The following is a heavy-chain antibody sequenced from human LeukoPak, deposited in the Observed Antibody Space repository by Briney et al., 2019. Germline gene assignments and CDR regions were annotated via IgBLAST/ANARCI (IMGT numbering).Heavy chain of an antibody. V-gene: IGHV3-23*01. D-gene: IGHD2-2*01. CDR3: AKEGQYQLLYFDY. CDR2: ISGSGGST. Sequence: AGGSLRLSCAASGFTFSSYAMSWVRQAPGKGLVWVSAISGSGGSTYYADSVKGRFTISRDNSKNTLYLQMNSLRAEDTAVYYCAKEGQYQLLYFDYWGQGTLVTVSS. CDR1: GFTFSSYA. J-gene: IGHJ4*02.